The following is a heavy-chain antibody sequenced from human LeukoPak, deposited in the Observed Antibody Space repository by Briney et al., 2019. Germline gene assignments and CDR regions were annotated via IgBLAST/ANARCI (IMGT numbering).Heavy chain of an antibody. V-gene: IGHV4-59*03. CDR2: IQNSVTSY. Sequence: SETLSLTCTVSGGSISSYYWIWVRQPPGKGLEWIGYIQNSVTSYTDNPSLQSRVTISVDTSKNQFSLQVTSVTAADTAVYYCVRSPQLDPWGPGILVTVSS. CDR1: GGSISSYY. D-gene: IGHD3-10*01. J-gene: IGHJ5*02. CDR3: VRSPQLDP.